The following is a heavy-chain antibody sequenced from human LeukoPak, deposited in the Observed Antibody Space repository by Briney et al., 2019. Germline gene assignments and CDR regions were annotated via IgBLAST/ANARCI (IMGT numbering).Heavy chain of an antibody. CDR1: GLSLSTGGVG. CDR2: IYSNDDE. D-gene: IGHD3-10*01. CDR3: AHRRRSGDYFDF. Sequence: SGPTLVNPTQTLTLTCTFSGLSLSTGGVGVGRVRQPPGKALEWLALIYSNDDERYSPSLKSRLTITKDTSKNQVVLTVTNMDPVDTGTYYCAHRRRSGDYFDFWGQGTLVTVSS. V-gene: IGHV2-5*01. J-gene: IGHJ4*02.